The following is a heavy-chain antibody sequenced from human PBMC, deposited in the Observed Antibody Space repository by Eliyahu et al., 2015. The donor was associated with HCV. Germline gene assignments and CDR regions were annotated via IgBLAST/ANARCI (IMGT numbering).Heavy chain of an antibody. D-gene: IGHD6-6*01. Sequence: EVQVVESGGDLVQPGRSLRLSCTTSGFNFGSYALSWFRPGPGEGPEWVAFIRXKPYGGTXYYAASVKGRFTISRDDSKSIAYLHMSSLKTEDTAVYYCSAVYQYWGQGTLVTVSS. CDR3: SAVYQY. CDR2: IRXKPYGGTX. J-gene: IGHJ1*01. CDR1: GFNFGSYA. V-gene: IGHV3-49*03.